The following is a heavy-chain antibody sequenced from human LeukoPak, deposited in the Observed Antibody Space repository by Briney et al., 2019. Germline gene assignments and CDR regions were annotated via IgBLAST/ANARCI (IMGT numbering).Heavy chain of an antibody. Sequence: GGSLRLSCAASGFTFTSYATHWVRQAPGKGLEWVAVISYDGSNKYYTDSVKGRFTISRDNSKNTLYLQMNSLRAEDTAVYYCARDQGVTTYFDYWGQGTLVTVSS. CDR1: GFTFTSYA. CDR2: ISYDGSNK. J-gene: IGHJ4*02. CDR3: ARDQGVTTYFDY. D-gene: IGHD4-17*01. V-gene: IGHV3-30*04.